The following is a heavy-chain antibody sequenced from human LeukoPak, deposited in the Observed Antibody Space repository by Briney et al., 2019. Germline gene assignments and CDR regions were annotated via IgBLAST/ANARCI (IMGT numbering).Heavy chain of an antibody. Sequence: GGSLRLSCAASGFTLSNHWMIWVRQAPGKGLECVANIKQDGTEKYYLDSVKGRFTISRDNAKNSLYLQMNSLRAEDTAVYYCARDIYDISWFDPWGQGTLVTVSS. CDR2: IKQDGTEK. V-gene: IGHV3-7*01. CDR3: ARDIYDISWFDP. J-gene: IGHJ5*02. D-gene: IGHD3-9*01. CDR1: GFTLSNHW.